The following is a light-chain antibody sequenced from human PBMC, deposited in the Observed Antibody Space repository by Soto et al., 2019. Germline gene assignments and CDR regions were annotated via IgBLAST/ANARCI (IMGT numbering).Light chain of an antibody. J-gene: IGKJ4*01. CDR1: QDISNY. Sequence: DIQITQSPSSLSASVGDRVTITCRASQDISNYLNWYQQKPGKAPQLLIYAASSFHSGVPSRFSPSGSGTDFTLTISSLQPEDFATYFCQQSYSTLLTFGGGTKVDIK. V-gene: IGKV1-39*01. CDR3: QQSYSTLLT. CDR2: AAS.